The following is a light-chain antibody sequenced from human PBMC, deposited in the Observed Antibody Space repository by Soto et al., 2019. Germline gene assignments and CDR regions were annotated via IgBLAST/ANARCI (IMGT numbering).Light chain of an antibody. CDR1: QSIDRW. J-gene: IGKJ2*03. V-gene: IGKV1-5*01. CDR2: DAS. CDR3: QQYNHYYS. Sequence: DIQLTQSPSTLYASVGDRVTITCRASQSIDRWLAWYQQKLGKAPELLIHDASSLESGVPSRFSGSGSGTEFTLTINRLQPGDFATYYSQQYNHYYSVGQGTKLDIK.